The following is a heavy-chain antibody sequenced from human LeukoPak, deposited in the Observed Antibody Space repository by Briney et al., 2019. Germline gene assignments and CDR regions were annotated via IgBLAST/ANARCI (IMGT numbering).Heavy chain of an antibody. V-gene: IGHV3-7*01. CDR3: AREDDWNYEDY. Sequence: GGSLRLSCAASGFTFSSYAMSWVRLAPGKGLEWLANIKQDGSEKYHVDSVKGRFTISRDNAKNSLYLQMNSLRAEVTAVYYCAREDDWNYEDYWGQGILVTVSS. J-gene: IGHJ4*02. D-gene: IGHD1-7*01. CDR2: IKQDGSEK. CDR1: GFTFSSYA.